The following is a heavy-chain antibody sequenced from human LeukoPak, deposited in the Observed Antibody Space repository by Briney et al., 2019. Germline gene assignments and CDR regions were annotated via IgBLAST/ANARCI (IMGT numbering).Heavy chain of an antibody. CDR2: IYYSGTT. V-gene: IGHV4-39*07. J-gene: IGHJ4*02. CDR3: AKAKGYCSGGSCYSYDY. D-gene: IGHD2-15*01. Sequence: SETLSLTCTVSGGSISSSSYYWGWIRQPPGKGLEWIGSIYYSGTTYYNPSLKSRVTISVDTSKNQCSLKLSSVTAADTAVYYCAKAKGYCSGGSCYSYDYWGQGTLVTVSS. CDR1: GGSISSSSYY.